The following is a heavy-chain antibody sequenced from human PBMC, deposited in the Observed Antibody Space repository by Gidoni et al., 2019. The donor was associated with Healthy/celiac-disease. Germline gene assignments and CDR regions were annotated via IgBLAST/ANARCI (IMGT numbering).Heavy chain of an antibody. CDR3: AKAGIQLLYYFDY. CDR2: ISYDGSNK. Sequence: QVQLVESGGGVVPPGRSLRLSCAASGLPFSSYGMHWVRQAPGKGLEWVAVISYDGSNKYYADSVKGRFTISRDNSKNTLYLQMNSLRAEDTAVYYCAKAGIQLLYYFDYWGQGTLVTVSS. CDR1: GLPFSSYG. D-gene: IGHD5-18*01. V-gene: IGHV3-30*18. J-gene: IGHJ4*02.